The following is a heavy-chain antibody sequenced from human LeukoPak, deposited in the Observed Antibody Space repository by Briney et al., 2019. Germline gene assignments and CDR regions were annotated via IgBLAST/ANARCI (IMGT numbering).Heavy chain of an antibody. D-gene: IGHD3-22*01. CDR2: ISSSSSYI. CDR1: GFTFSSYS. CDR3: ARAERGWYDSSGYAFDY. J-gene: IGHJ4*02. Sequence: PGGSLRLSCAASGFTFSSYSMNWVRQAPGKGLEWVSSISSSSSYIYYADLVKGRFTISRDNAKNSLYLQMNSLRAEDTAVYYCARAERGWYDSSGYAFDYWGQGTLVTVSS. V-gene: IGHV3-21*01.